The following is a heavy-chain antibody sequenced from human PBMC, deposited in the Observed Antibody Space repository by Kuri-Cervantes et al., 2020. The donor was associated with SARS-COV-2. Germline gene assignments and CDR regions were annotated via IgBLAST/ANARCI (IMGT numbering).Heavy chain of an antibody. Sequence: SVKVSCKASGGTFSSYAISWVRQAPGQGLEWMGGIIPIFGTANYAQKFQGRVTITADESTSTAYMELRSLRSDDTAVYYCARDLRYFDWPLISDYWGQGTLVTVSS. CDR1: GGTFSSYA. D-gene: IGHD3-9*01. CDR2: IIPIFGTA. V-gene: IGHV1-69*13. J-gene: IGHJ4*02. CDR3: ARDLRYFDWPLISDY.